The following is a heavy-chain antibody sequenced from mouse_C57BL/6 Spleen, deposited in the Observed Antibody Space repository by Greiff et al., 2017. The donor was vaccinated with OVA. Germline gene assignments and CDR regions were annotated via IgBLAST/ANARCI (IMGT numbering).Heavy chain of an antibody. J-gene: IGHJ2*01. CDR3: ARGGGSSSFDY. Sequence: QVQLQQSGPELVKPGASVKISCTASGYAFSSSWKNWVKQRPGKGLEWIGRIYPGDGDTNYNGKFKGKATLTADKSSSTAYMQLSSLTSEDSAVYFCARGGGSSSFDYWGQGTTLTVSS. CDR2: IYPGDGDT. CDR1: GYAFSSSW. V-gene: IGHV1-82*01. D-gene: IGHD1-1*01.